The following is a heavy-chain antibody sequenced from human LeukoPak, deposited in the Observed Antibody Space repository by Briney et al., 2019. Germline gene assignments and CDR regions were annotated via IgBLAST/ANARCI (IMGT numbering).Heavy chain of an antibody. CDR3: VRAGAYCGGDCYPASI. Sequence: GASVKVSCKASGGTFSSYAISWVRQAPGQGLEWMGGIIPIFGTANYAQKFQGRVTITADESTSTAYMELSSLRSEDTAVYYCVRAGAYCGGDCYPASIWGQGTLVTVSS. CDR1: GGTFSSYA. D-gene: IGHD2-21*02. V-gene: IGHV1-69*13. J-gene: IGHJ4*02. CDR2: IIPIFGTA.